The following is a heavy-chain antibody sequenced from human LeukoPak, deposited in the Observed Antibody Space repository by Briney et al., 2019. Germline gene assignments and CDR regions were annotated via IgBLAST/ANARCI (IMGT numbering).Heavy chain of an antibody. J-gene: IGHJ4*02. CDR3: ASTPLTGTYSSGWYRVVNFDY. CDR2: ISGSGGST. V-gene: IGHV3-23*01. D-gene: IGHD6-19*01. CDR1: GFTFSSYA. Sequence: GGSLRLSSAASGFTFSSYAMSWVRQAPGKGLEWVSAISGSGGSTYCADSVKGRFTISRDNAKNSLYLQMNSLRVEDTAVYYCASTPLTGTYSSGWYRVVNFDYWGQGTLVTVSS.